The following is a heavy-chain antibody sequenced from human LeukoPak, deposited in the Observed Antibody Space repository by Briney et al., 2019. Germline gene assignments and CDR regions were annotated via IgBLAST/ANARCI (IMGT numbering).Heavy chain of an antibody. CDR3: AGTGIRNWFDP. V-gene: IGHV4-39*01. J-gene: IGHJ5*02. CDR1: GDSISTTGYF. Sequence: SETLSLTCSVSGDSISTTGYFWVWIRQSPGRDLEWIGSIFKSGNTFYNMSLKSRVTISVDTSKNELSLSLTSVTAADTAVYYCAGTGIRNWFDPWGQGILVTVSS. D-gene: IGHD1-14*01. CDR2: IFKSGNT.